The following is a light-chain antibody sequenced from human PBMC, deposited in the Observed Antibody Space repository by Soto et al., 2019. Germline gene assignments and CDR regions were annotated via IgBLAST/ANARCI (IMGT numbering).Light chain of an antibody. V-gene: IGKV3-15*01. Sequence: TQPPATVSVSAWEGATLSCRASQNVGSNLAWYQQRSGQAPRLLIYGASKRATGVPAKFSGSGSGTEFTLTISSLQSEDFATYYCQQYGSSKTFGQGTKVDIK. J-gene: IGKJ1*01. CDR3: QQYGSSKT. CDR1: QNVGSN. CDR2: GAS.